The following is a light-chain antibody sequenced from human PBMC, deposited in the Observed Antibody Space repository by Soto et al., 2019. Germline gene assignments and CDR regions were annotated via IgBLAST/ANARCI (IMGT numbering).Light chain of an antibody. CDR1: QSVSSSY. J-gene: IGKJ1*01. Sequence: EIVLTQSPGTLSLSPGERATLSCRASQSVSSSYLAWYQQKPGQAPRLLIYDTSSRATGIPARFSGSGSGTDFTLTISSLEPEDSAVYYCHQRSNWWTFGQGTKVDIK. CDR2: DTS. V-gene: IGKV3D-20*02. CDR3: HQRSNWWT.